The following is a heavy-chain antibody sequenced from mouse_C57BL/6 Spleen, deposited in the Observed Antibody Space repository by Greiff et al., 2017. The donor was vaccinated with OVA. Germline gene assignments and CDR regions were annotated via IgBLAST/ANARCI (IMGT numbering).Heavy chain of an antibody. D-gene: IGHD2-2*01. CDR2: IYPGDGDT. Sequence: VMLVESGPELVKPGASVKISCKASGYAFSSSWMNWVKQRPGKGLEWIGRIYPGDGDTNYNGKFKGKATLTADKSSSTAYMQLSSLTSEDSAVYFCAKVYYGYDYFDYWGQGTTLTVSS. V-gene: IGHV1-82*01. CDR1: GYAFSSSW. J-gene: IGHJ2*01. CDR3: AKVYYGYDYFDY.